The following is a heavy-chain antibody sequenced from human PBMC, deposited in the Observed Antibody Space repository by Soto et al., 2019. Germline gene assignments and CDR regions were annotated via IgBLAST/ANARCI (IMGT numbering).Heavy chain of an antibody. J-gene: IGHJ4*02. V-gene: IGHV3-30-3*01. CDR3: ARFKGCSGGTCYSYFDY. Sequence: SNKYDADSVKGRFTISRDNSKNTLYLQMNSLRAEDTAVYYCARFKGCSGGTCYSYFDYWGQGTLVTVSS. D-gene: IGHD2-15*01. CDR2: SNK.